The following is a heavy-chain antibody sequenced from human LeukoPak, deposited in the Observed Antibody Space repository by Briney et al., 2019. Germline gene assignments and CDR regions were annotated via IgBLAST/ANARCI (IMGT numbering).Heavy chain of an antibody. J-gene: IGHJ6*03. CDR2: ISSSGSTM. Sequence: GGSLRLSCAASGFTFSSYEMNWVRQAPGKGLEWVSYISSSGSTMYYADSVKGRFTISRDNAKNSLYLQMNSLRAEDTAVYYCARAGLYGDYLPPYYYYYMDVWGKGTTVTVSS. CDR3: ARAGLYGDYLPPYYYYYMDV. V-gene: IGHV3-48*03. D-gene: IGHD4-17*01. CDR1: GFTFSSYE.